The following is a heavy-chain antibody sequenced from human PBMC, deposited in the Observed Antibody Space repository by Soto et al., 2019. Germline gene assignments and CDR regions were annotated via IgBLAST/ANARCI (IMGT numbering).Heavy chain of an antibody. CDR2: VYYIGST. CDR1: GGSISSSY. D-gene: IGHD3-3*01. J-gene: IGHJ4*02. Sequence: QVQLQESGPGLVKPSETLSLTCTVSGGSISSSYWSWIRQPPGKGLEWLGYVYYIGSTKYNPSLKNRIPISVDTSQNQFSLKLESVTAADTALYYCARDASGHDFWDGPWYFDSWGQGTLVTVSS. V-gene: IGHV4-59*01. CDR3: ARDASGHDFWDGPWYFDS.